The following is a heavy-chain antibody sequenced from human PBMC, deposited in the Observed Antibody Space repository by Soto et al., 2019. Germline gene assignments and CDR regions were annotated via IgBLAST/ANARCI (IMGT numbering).Heavy chain of an antibody. D-gene: IGHD2-15*01. CDR3: ARDTEGYCSGGSCDY. V-gene: IGHV3-66*01. Sequence: EVQLVESGGGLVQPGGSLRLSCAASGFTVSSNYMSWVRQAPGKGLEWVSVIYSGGSTYYADSVKGRFTISRDNSKNTLYLQMNSLRAEDTAVYYCARDTEGYCSGGSCDYWGQGTLVNVSS. CDR1: GFTVSSNY. CDR2: IYSGGST. J-gene: IGHJ4*02.